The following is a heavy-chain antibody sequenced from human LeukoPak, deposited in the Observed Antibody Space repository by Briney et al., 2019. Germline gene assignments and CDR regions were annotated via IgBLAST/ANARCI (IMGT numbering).Heavy chain of an antibody. D-gene: IGHD3-10*01. CDR1: GYSISSGYL. Sequence: PSETLSLTCTVSGYSISSGYLWGWIRQPPGKGLEWIGSIDGSGSSYYNPSLKSRVTMSVDTSKNQFSLKLSSVTAADTAVYYCARTYYYGSGSDYWGQGTLVTVSS. V-gene: IGHV4-38-2*02. J-gene: IGHJ4*02. CDR2: IDGSGSS. CDR3: ARTYYYGSGSDY.